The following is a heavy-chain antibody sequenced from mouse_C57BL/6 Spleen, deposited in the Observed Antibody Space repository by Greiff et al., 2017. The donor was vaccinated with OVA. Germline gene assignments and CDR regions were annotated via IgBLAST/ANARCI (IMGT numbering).Heavy chain of an antibody. CDR1: GYSITSGYY. Sequence: EVQLQQSGPGLVKPSQSLSLTCSVTGYSITSGYYWNWIRQFPGNKLEWMGYISYDGSNNYNPSLKNRISITRDTSKNQFFLKLNSVTTEDTATYYCAREYYGNSYWDFDVWGTGTTVTVSS. J-gene: IGHJ1*03. CDR3: AREYYGNSYWDFDV. CDR2: ISYDGSN. D-gene: IGHD2-1*01. V-gene: IGHV3-6*01.